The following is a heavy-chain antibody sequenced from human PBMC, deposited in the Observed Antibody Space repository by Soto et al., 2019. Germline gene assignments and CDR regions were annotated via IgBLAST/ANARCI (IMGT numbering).Heavy chain of an antibody. CDR2: IYYSGGT. CDR1: GGSISSGGYY. J-gene: IGHJ5*02. V-gene: IGHV4-31*02. Sequence: QVQLQESGPGLVKPSQTLSLTCTVSGGSISSGGYYWSWIRQRPGKGLEWIGYIYYSGGTYYNPSLQSRVTISVVTSMRQLSLKLSSVTAAETAVYYCARGLWFGEEGYWFDPWGQGALVTVSS. D-gene: IGHD3-10*01. CDR3: ARGLWFGEEGYWFDP.